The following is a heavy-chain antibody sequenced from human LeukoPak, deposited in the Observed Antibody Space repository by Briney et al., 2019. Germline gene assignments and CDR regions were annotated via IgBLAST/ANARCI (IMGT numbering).Heavy chain of an antibody. D-gene: IGHD3-10*01. CDR2: FDPEDGET. V-gene: IGHV1-24*01. CDR3: ATGKGYYGSGSNWFDP. Sequence: ASVKVSCKVSGYTLTELSMHWVRQAPGKGPEWMGGFDPEDGETIYAQKFQGRVTMTEDTSTDTAYMELSSLRSEDTAVYYCATGKGYYGSGSNWFDPWGQGTLVTVSS. J-gene: IGHJ5*02. CDR1: GYTLTELS.